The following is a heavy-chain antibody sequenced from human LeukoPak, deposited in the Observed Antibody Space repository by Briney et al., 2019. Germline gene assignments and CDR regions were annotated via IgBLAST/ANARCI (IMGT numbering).Heavy chain of an antibody. CDR1: GYTFTGYY. Sequence: ASVKVSCKASGYTFTGYYMHWVRQAPGQGLEWMGIINPSGGSTSYAQKFQGRVTMTRDMSTSTVYMELSSLRSEDTAVYYCARDRTAMVRGEHYYYYYYMDVWGKGTTVTVSS. CDR2: INPSGGST. J-gene: IGHJ6*03. CDR3: ARDRTAMVRGEHYYYYYYMDV. D-gene: IGHD3-10*01. V-gene: IGHV1-46*01.